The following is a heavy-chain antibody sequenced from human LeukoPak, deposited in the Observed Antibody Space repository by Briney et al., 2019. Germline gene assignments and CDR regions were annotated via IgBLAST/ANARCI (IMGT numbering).Heavy chain of an antibody. CDR1: GYTFTGYY. CDR2: INPNSGGT. Sequence: ASVKVSCKASGYTFTGYYMHWVRQAPGQGLEWMGWINPNSGGTNYAQKFQGRVTMTRDTSTSTAYMELSRLRSDDTAVYYCARAGYSSSRTIGYWGQGTLVTVSS. D-gene: IGHD6-13*01. V-gene: IGHV1-2*02. J-gene: IGHJ4*02. CDR3: ARAGYSSSRTIGY.